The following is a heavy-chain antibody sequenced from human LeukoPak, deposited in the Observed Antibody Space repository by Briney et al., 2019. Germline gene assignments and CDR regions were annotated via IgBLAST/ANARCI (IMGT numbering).Heavy chain of an antibody. D-gene: IGHD6-13*01. V-gene: IGHV4-59*01. CDR1: GGSISSYY. CDR3: ARSDSSSWSLFRFDP. CDR2: IYYSGST. J-gene: IGHJ5*02. Sequence: SETLSLTCTVSGGSISSYYWSWIRQPPGKGLEWIGYIYYSGSTNYNPSLKSRVTISVDTSKNQFSLELGSVTAADTAVYYCARSDSSSWSLFRFDPWGQGTLVTVSS.